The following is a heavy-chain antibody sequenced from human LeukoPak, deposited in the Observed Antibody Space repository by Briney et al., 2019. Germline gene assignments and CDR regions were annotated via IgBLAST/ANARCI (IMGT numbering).Heavy chain of an antibody. J-gene: IGHJ4*02. CDR2: ISGSGGST. D-gene: IGHD1-1*01. CDR1: GFTFSSYG. V-gene: IGHV3-23*01. Sequence: GGSLRLSCAASGFTFSSYGMSWVRQAPGKGLEWASAISGSGGSTYYADSVKGRFTISRDNAKSSLYLQMNSLTAEDTAMYYCARERKSGWLERTFNFDYGGQGTLVAVSS. CDR3: ARERKSGWLERTFNFDY.